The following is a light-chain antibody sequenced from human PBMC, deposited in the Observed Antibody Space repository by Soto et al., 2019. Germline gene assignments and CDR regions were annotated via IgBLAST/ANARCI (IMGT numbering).Light chain of an antibody. CDR2: GNS. Sequence: QSVLTQPPSLSGAPGQRVTISCTGSSSNIGAGYDVHWYQQLPGTAPKLLIYGNSNRPSGVPDRFSGSKSGPSASLAITGLQAEDEADYYCQSYDSSLSALFGGGTKLTVL. J-gene: IGLJ3*02. V-gene: IGLV1-40*01. CDR3: QSYDSSLSAL. CDR1: SSNIGAGYD.